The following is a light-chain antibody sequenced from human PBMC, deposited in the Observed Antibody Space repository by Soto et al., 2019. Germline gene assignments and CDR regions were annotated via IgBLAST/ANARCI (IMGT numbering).Light chain of an antibody. V-gene: IGKV3-11*01. CDR1: QSIRSN. J-gene: IGKJ1*01. CDR3: QQRDNWPWT. CDR2: DAS. Sequence: EIVLTQSPATLSLSPGERATLSCRASQSIRSNLAWYQHKPGQAPRLLIYDASNRAPGIPGRFSGSGSGTDFTLTISNLEPEDFAVYYCQQRDNWPWTFGQGAKVEIK.